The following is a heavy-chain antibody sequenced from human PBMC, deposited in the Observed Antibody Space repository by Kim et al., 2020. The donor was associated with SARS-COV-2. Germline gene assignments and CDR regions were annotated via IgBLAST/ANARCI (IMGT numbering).Heavy chain of an antibody. CDR2: IYYSGST. CDR1: GGSISSYY. D-gene: IGHD3-3*01. Sequence: SETLSLTCTVSGGSISSYYWSWIRQPPGKGLEWIGYIYYSGSTNYNPSLKSRVTISVDTSQNQFSLKLSSVTAADTAVYDCARDRREWLQYTANWYFDLWGRGTLVTVSS. V-gene: IGHV4-59*01. CDR3: ARDRREWLQYTANWYFDL. J-gene: IGHJ2*01.